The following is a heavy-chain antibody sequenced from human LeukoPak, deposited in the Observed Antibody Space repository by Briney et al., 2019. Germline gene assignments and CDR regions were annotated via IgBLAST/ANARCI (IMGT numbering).Heavy chain of an antibody. CDR2: ISAYNGNT. V-gene: IGHV1-18*01. J-gene: IGHJ6*02. CDR3: ASGGGPPRGYYYYGMDV. CDR1: GYTFTSYG. D-gene: IGHD3-16*01. Sequence: ASVKVSCKASGYTFTSYGISWVRQVPGQGLEWMGWISAYNGNTNYAQKLQGRVTMTTDTSTSTAYVELRSLRSDDTAVYYCASGGGPPRGYYYYGMDVWGQGTTVTVSS.